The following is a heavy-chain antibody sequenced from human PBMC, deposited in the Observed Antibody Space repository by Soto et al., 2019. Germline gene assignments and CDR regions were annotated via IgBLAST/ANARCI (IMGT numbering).Heavy chain of an antibody. CDR2: ISSSSNYI. D-gene: IGHD6-19*01. J-gene: IGHJ4*02. V-gene: IGHV3-21*01. CDR3: ARAGYSSGWYFDY. CDR1: GFTFSSYS. Sequence: GGSLRLSCAASGFTFSSYSMNWVRQAPGKGLEWVSSISSSSNYIHNADSLKGRFTISRDNAKNSLYLQMDSLRAEDTAVYYCARAGYSSGWYFDYWGQGNLVTVSS.